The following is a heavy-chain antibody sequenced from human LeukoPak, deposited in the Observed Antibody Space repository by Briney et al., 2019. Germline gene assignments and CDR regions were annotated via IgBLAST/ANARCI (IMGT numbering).Heavy chain of an antibody. Sequence: GASVKVSCKASGYPFTSYYMHWVRQAPGQGLEWMGIINPSGGSTSYAQRFQGRVTMTRDTSTSTVYMELSSLRSEDTAVYYCARDPTPIWFGELYWFDPWGQGTLVTVSS. D-gene: IGHD3-10*01. CDR2: INPSGGST. CDR1: GYPFTSYY. J-gene: IGHJ5*02. V-gene: IGHV1-46*01. CDR3: ARDPTPIWFGELYWFDP.